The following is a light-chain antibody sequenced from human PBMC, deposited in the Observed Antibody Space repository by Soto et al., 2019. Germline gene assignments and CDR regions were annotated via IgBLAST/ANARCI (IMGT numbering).Light chain of an antibody. V-gene: IGKV3D-15*01. Sequence: EIVMTQSPATLSVSPGEGATLSCGASQSVSSNLAWYQQKPGQAPRLLIFGASTRATGIPARFSGSGSGTEFTLTISSLQSEDFAVYYCQHYHNCLTLGGGTKVDLK. CDR2: GAS. CDR3: QHYHNCLT. J-gene: IGKJ4*01. CDR1: QSVSSN.